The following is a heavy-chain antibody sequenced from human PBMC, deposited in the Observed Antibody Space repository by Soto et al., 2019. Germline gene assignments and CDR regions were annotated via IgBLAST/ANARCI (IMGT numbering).Heavy chain of an antibody. CDR3: ARGRYGDY. Sequence: QVHLVQSGAEVKKPGASVKVSCQASGYAFTTYGITWVRQAPGQGLEWMGWISAHDGNTNYAQKLQGRVTVTRDTSTSTDYMELRSLRSDDTAGYYCARGRYGDYWGQGARVTVSS. CDR2: ISAHDGNT. J-gene: IGHJ4*02. CDR1: GYAFTTYG. V-gene: IGHV1-18*01. D-gene: IGHD1-1*01.